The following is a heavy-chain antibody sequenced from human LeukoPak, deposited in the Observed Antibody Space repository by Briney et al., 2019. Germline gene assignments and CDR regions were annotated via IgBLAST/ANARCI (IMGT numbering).Heavy chain of an antibody. J-gene: IGHJ6*03. CDR3: AKDREDYYYMDV. V-gene: IGHV3-9*01. CDR2: ISWNSGSI. CDR1: GSTFDDYA. Sequence: GRSLRLSCAASGSTFDDYAMHWVRQAPGKGLEWVSGISWNSGSIGYADSVKGRFTISRDNAKNSLYLQMNSLRAEDTALYYCAKDREDYYYMDVWGKGTTVTVSS.